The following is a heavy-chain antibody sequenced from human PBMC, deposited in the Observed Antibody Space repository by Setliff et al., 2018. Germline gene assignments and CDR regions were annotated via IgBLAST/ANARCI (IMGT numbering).Heavy chain of an antibody. V-gene: IGHV1-8*02. J-gene: IGHJ5*02. Sequence: ASVKVSCKASGYSFSTYDINWVRQAAGQGLEWMGWMNPNTGYTGYARNFQGRVTMTRNTSISTAYMELSGLRSDDTAVYYCARGSRSQNWGGRYSWFDPWGQGTMVTVSS. CDR3: ARGSRSQNWGGRYSWFDP. CDR1: GYSFSTYD. CDR2: MNPNTGYT. D-gene: IGHD7-27*01.